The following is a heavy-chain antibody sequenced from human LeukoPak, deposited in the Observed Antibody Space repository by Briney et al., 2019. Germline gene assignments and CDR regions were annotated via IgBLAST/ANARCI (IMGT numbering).Heavy chain of an antibody. J-gene: IGHJ5*02. V-gene: IGHV3-74*01. CDR3: ATGPSRFA. CDR2: IKSDGSST. Sequence: PGGSLRLSCAASGFTFRAYWMHWVRQAPGQGLVWVSGIKSDGSSTNPADSVRGRFTISRDNAKTTLYLQMNSPRADDTAVYYCATGPSRFAWGQGSLVTVCS. CDR1: GFTFRAYW. D-gene: IGHD3-9*01.